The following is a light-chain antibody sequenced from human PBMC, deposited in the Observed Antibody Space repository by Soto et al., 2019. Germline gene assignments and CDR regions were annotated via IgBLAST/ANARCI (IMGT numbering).Light chain of an antibody. CDR1: QGIRSS. CDR3: QQLNSYPRT. Sequence: DIQLTQSPSFLSASVGDRVTITCRASQGIRSSLAWYQQKPGKAPKLLIYAASTLQSGVPSRFSGSGSGTEFTLAISRLQPEDFATYYCQQLNSYPRTFGQGTKVEIK. J-gene: IGKJ1*01. CDR2: AAS. V-gene: IGKV1-9*01.